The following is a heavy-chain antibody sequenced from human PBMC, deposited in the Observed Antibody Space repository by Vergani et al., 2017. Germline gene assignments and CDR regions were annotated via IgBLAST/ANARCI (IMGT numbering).Heavy chain of an antibody. CDR1: GFTFSSYS. CDR2: ISSSSSTI. CDR3: ARLVRRPYYYDSSGYCDY. D-gene: IGHD3-22*01. V-gene: IGHV3-48*04. J-gene: IGHJ4*02. Sequence: EVQLVESGGGLVQPGGSLRLSCAASGFTFSSYSMNWVRQAPGKGLEWVSYISSSSSTIYYADSVKGRFTISRDNAKNSLHLQMNSLRAEDTAVYYCARLVRRPYYYDSSGYCDYWGQGTLVTVSS.